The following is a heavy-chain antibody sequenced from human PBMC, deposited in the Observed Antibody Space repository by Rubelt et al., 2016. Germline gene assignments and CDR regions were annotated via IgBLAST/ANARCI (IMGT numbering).Heavy chain of an antibody. Sequence: GGIIPIFGTANYAQKFQGRVTITADESTSTAYMELSSLRSEDTAVYYCARRAVAVAGTSYYYYYGMDVWGQGTTVTVS. D-gene: IGHD6-19*01. CDR3: ARRAVAVAGTSYYYYYGMDV. V-gene: IGHV1-69*01. CDR2: IIPIFGTA. J-gene: IGHJ6*02.